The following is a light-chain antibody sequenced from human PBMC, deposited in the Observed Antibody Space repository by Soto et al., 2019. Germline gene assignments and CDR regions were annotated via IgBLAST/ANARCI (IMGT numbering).Light chain of an antibody. CDR1: QRVSSSY. V-gene: IGKV3-20*01. CDR2: GAS. J-gene: IGKJ1*01. CDR3: QQYGSSPRT. Sequence: EIVLTQSPGTLSLSPGEGGTLSCRASQRVSSSYLAWYQQKPGQAPRLLIYGASSRATGIPDRFSGSGSGTDFTLTISRLEPEDFAVYYCQQYGSSPRTFGQGTKVEIK.